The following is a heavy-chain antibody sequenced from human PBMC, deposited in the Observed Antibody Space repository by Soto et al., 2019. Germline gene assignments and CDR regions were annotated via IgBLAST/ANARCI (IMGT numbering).Heavy chain of an antibody. Sequence: GESLKISCNGSGYSFTNCWIVWVLQMPGKGLEWVGIIYPGDSDTRYSPSFQGQVTISAEKSISTAYLQWSSLKAPETGMYYCARRPPYGYHGGFAYGGQGPLVTVS. V-gene: IGHV5-51*01. J-gene: IGHJ4*02. D-gene: IGHD5-18*01. CDR2: IYPGDSDT. CDR1: GYSFTNCW. CDR3: ARRPPYGYHGGFAY.